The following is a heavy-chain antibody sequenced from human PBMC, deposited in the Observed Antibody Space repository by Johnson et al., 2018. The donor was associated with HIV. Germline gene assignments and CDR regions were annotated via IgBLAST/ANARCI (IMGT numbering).Heavy chain of an antibody. Sequence: VQLVESGGGLVQPGGSLRLSCAASGFTFSSYDMHWVRQATGNGLEWVSAIGTAGDTYYPGSVKGRFTSSIENAKNSLYLQMNRLRSDDTAVYYCAKDEAQTLVSAGTDAFDFWGQGTVVTVS. V-gene: IGHV3-13*01. CDR1: GFTFSSYD. CDR3: AKDEAQTLVSAGTDAFDF. D-gene: IGHD6-13*01. J-gene: IGHJ3*01. CDR2: IGTAGDT.